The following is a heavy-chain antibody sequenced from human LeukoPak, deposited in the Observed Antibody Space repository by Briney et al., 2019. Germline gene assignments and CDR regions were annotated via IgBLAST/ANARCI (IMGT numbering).Heavy chain of an antibody. CDR2: IYTSGST. Sequence: PSETLSLTCTVSGGSISSGSYYWSWIRQPAGKGLEWIGRIYTSGSTNYNPSLKSRVTMSVDTSKNQFSLKLSSVTAADTAVYYCARDEAYYFDYWGQGTLVTVSS. CDR1: GGSISSGSYY. CDR3: ARDEAYYFDY. J-gene: IGHJ4*02. V-gene: IGHV4-61*02.